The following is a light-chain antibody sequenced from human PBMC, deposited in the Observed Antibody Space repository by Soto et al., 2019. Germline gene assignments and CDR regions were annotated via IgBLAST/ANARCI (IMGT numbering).Light chain of an antibody. J-gene: IGLJ1*01. CDR3: SSYTGSSTYG. CDR1: SSDVGGYNY. CDR2: DVS. Sequence: QSVLTQPASVSGSPGQSITISCTGTSSDVGGYNYVSWYQQHPGKAPKRMIYDVSNRPSGVSNRYSGSKSGNTASLTISGLQAEGESEYYCSSYTGSSTYGFGTGTKVTVL. V-gene: IGLV2-14*01.